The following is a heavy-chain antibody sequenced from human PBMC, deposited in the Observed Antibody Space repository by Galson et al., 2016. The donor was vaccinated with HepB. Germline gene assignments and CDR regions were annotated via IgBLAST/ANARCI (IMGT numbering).Heavy chain of an antibody. CDR1: GFTLNNYA. J-gene: IGHJ4*02. D-gene: IGHD1-26*01. V-gene: IGHV3-30*09. CDR3: ARGGNYGYT. Sequence: SLRLSCAASGFTLNNYALNWVRQAPGKGLVWVALISYDGSNRYYGDPVRGRFAISRDTSKNTVYLQMNSLRVEDTAVYYCARGGNYGYTWGLGTLVTVSS. CDR2: ISYDGSNR.